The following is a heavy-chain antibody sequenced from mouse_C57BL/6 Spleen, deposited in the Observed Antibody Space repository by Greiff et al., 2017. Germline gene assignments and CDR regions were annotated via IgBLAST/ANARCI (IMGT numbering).Heavy chain of an antibody. CDR3: ARDEDDDYAMDY. J-gene: IGHJ4*01. CDR2: ISDGGSYT. Sequence: EVNVVESGGGLVKPGGSLKLSCAASGFTFSSYAMSWVRQTPEKRLEWVATISDGGSYTYYPDNVKGRFTISRDNAKNNLYLQMSHLKSEDTAMYYCARDEDDDYAMDYWGQGTSVTVSS. D-gene: IGHD2-12*01. V-gene: IGHV5-4*01. CDR1: GFTFSSYA.